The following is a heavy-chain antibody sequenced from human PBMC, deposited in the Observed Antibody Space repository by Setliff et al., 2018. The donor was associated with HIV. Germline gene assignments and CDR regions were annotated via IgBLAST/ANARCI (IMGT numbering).Heavy chain of an antibody. CDR1: GYTFISYG. V-gene: IGHV1-18*01. Sequence: ASVKVSCKASGYTFISYGITWVRQATGQGLEWMGWISAYNGNTNYAQKLQGRVTMTTDTSTSTAYMELRSLRSDDTAVYYCARVGGPYYDLLTGYYGAVDYWGQGTLVTVSS. CDR3: ARVGGPYYDLLTGYYGAVDY. J-gene: IGHJ4*02. CDR2: ISAYNGNT. D-gene: IGHD3-9*01.